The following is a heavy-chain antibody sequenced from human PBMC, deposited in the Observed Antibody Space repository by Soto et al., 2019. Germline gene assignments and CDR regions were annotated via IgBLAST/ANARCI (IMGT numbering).Heavy chain of an antibody. D-gene: IGHD2-15*01. Sequence: QVQLVQSGAEVKKPGSSVKVSCKASGGTFSSYTISWVRQAPGQGLEWMGRIIPILGIANYAQKFQGRVTITADKSTSTAYMELSSLRSEDTAVYYWARGLGYCSGGSCYSPLNWFDPWGQGTLVTVSS. V-gene: IGHV1-69*02. CDR1: GGTFSSYT. CDR3: ARGLGYCSGGSCYSPLNWFDP. CDR2: IIPILGIA. J-gene: IGHJ5*02.